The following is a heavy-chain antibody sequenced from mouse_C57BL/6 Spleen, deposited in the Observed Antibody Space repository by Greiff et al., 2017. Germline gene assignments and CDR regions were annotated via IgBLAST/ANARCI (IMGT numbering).Heavy chain of an antibody. CDR3: ARIDYEYFYAMDY. J-gene: IGHJ4*01. V-gene: IGHV8-8*01. Sequence: QVTLKVPGPGILQPSQTLSLTCSFSGFSLSTFGMGVGWIRQPPGKGLEWLAHTCWGDVKYNNPALKSRLTTSKDTSKNQVFLKIANVNTASTATYYCARIDYEYFYAMDYWGQGTSVTVSS. CDR2: TCWGDVK. D-gene: IGHD2-4*01. CDR1: GFSLSTFGMG.